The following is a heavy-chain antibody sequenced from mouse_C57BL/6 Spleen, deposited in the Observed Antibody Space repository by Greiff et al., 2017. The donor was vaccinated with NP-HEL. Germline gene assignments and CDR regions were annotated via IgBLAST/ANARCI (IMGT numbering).Heavy chain of an antibody. V-gene: IGHV1-82*01. J-gene: IGHJ1*03. D-gene: IGHD1-1*01. CDR1: GYAFSSSW. CDR3: ARKGSSTGYFDV. CDR2: IYPGDGDT. Sequence: VKLQQSGPELVKPGASVKISCKASGYAFSSSWMNWVKQRPGKGLEWIGRIYPGDGDTNYNGKFKGKATLTADKSSSTAYMQLSSLTSEDSAVYFCARKGSSTGYFDVWGTGTTVTVSS.